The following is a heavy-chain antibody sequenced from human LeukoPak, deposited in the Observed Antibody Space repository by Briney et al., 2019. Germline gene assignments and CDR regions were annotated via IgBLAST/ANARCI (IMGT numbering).Heavy chain of an antibody. CDR1: GGSISSSSYY. Sequence: PSETLSLTCTVSGGSISSSSYYWGWIRQPPGKGLEWIGSIYYSGSTYYNPSLKSRVTISVDTSKNQFSLKLSSVTAADTAVYYCARDQWNRVVDYWGQGTLVTVSS. V-gene: IGHV4-39*02. CDR2: IYYSGST. D-gene: IGHD6-19*01. CDR3: ARDQWNRVVDY. J-gene: IGHJ4*02.